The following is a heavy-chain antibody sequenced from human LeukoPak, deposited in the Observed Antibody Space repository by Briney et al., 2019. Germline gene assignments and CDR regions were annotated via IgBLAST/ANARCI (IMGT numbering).Heavy chain of an antibody. CDR1: GFTFSSYA. CDR3: ARAGGYSGMDV. V-gene: IGHV3-30*04. J-gene: IGHJ6*02. D-gene: IGHD5-12*01. Sequence: GGSLRLSCAASGFTFSSYAMHWVRQAPGKGLEWVAVIPYDGSNKYYADSVKGRFTISRDNSKNTLYLQMNSLRAEDTAVYYCARAGGYSGMDVWGQGTTVTVSS. CDR2: IPYDGSNK.